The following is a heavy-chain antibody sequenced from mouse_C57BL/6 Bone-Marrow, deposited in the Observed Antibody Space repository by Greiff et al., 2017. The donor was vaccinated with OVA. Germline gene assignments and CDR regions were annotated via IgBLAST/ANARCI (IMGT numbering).Heavy chain of an antibody. J-gene: IGHJ2*01. CDR3: ARGSDGYYGFDY. D-gene: IGHD2-3*01. CDR2: IDPSDSYT. CDR1: GYTFTSYW. V-gene: IGHV1-59*01. Sequence: VKLQQPGAELVRPGTSVKLSCKASGYTFTSYWMHWVKQRPGQGLEWIGVIDPSDSYTNYNQKFKGKATLTVDTSSSTAYMQLSSLTSEDSAVYYCARGSDGYYGFDYWGQGTTLTVSS.